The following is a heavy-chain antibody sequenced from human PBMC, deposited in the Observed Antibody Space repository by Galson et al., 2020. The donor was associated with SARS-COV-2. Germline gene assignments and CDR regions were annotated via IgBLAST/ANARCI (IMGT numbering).Heavy chain of an antibody. CDR2: LSPYNGDT. J-gene: IGHJ6*02. CDR1: GYTSTSYS. CDR3: ARDQHHYYGMDV. V-gene: IGHV1-18*01. Sequence: ASVKVSCKASGYTSTSYSLFWVRQAPGQGLEWVGWLSPYNGDTAYAQQLQGRVTMTTDRSTSTAYMELKSLGSDDTAVYYSARDQHHYYGMDVWGQGTTVTVSS.